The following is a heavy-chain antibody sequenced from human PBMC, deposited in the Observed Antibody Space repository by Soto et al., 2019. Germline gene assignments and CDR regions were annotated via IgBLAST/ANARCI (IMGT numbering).Heavy chain of an antibody. V-gene: IGHV3-30*04. D-gene: IGHD2-21*02. J-gene: IGHJ4*02. Sequence: GGSLRISCAASGFTFCSYAMHGVRQAPGKGLEWVAVISYDGSNKYYADSVKGRFTISRDNSKNTLYLQMNSLRAEDTAVYYSAKETRTAIDLAYCGGDCYPAFDYWGQGTLVTVSS. CDR3: AKETRTAIDLAYCGGDCYPAFDY. CDR2: ISYDGSNK. CDR1: GFTFCSYA.